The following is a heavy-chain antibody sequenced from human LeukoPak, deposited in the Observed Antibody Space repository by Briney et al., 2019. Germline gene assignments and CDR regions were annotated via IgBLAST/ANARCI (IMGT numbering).Heavy chain of an antibody. CDR3: ARWDGYSSSPGY. CDR2: INPNSADT. D-gene: IGHD6-13*01. J-gene: IGHJ4*02. CDR1: GYAFTGFY. V-gene: IGHV1-2*02. Sequence: ASVKVSCKASGYAFTGFYMHWLRQAPGQGLEWMGWINPNSADTGYAQKFLGRVTMTRDMSISTIYMELTRLRSDDTALYYCARWDGYSSSPGYWGQGTLVTVSS.